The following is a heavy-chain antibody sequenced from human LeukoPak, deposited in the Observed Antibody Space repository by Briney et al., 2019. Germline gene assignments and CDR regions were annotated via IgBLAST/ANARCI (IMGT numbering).Heavy chain of an antibody. V-gene: IGHV3-49*04. Sequence: GGSLRLSCTASGFTFGDYAMTWVRQAPGKGLEWVGFIRSKIYGGTPEYAASVKGRFTISRDDSKGIAYLQMNSLRTEDTAVYYCTRDQTPYYWGQGTLVTVSS. CDR2: IRSKIYGGTP. CDR1: GFTFGDYA. CDR3: TRDQTPYY. J-gene: IGHJ4*02.